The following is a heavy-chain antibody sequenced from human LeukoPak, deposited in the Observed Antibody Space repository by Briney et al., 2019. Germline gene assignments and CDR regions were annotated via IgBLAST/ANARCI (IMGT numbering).Heavy chain of an antibody. J-gene: IGHJ4*02. D-gene: IGHD3-10*01. CDR3: AKDMVRGVFDY. CDR1: GFTFDDYA. Sequence: PGGSLRLSCAASGFTFDDYAMHWVRQAPGKGLEWVSGISWNSGSIGYADSVKGRFTISRDNAKNSLYLHMNSLRAEDTALYYCAKDMVRGVFDYWGQGTLVTVSS. CDR2: ISWNSGSI. V-gene: IGHV3-9*01.